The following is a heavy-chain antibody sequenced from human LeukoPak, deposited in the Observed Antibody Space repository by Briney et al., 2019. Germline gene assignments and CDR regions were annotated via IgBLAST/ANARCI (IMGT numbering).Heavy chain of an antibody. Sequence: GGSLRLSCAASGLTFSSYWMSWVRQAPGKGLEWVANIKQDGSEKYYVDSVKGRFTISRDNAKNSLYLQMNSLRAEDTAVYYCARDARIAVPYYYYYGMDVWGQGTTVTVSS. V-gene: IGHV3-7*01. CDR3: ARDARIAVPYYYYYGMDV. CDR1: GLTFSSYW. D-gene: IGHD6-19*01. CDR2: IKQDGSEK. J-gene: IGHJ6*02.